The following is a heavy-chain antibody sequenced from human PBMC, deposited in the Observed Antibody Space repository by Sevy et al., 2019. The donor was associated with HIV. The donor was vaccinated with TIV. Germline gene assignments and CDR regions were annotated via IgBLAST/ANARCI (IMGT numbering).Heavy chain of an antibody. CDR1: GFTFSDYY. D-gene: IGHD3-3*01. CDR3: ARPNYDFWSGYYSYYFDY. CDR2: ISSSGSTI. Sequence: GESLKISCAASGFTFSDYYMSWIRQAPGKGLEWVSYISSSGSTIYYADSVKGRFTISRDNAKNSLYLQMNSLRAEDTAVYYCARPNYDFWSGYYSYYFDYWGQGTLVTVSS. J-gene: IGHJ4*02. V-gene: IGHV3-11*01.